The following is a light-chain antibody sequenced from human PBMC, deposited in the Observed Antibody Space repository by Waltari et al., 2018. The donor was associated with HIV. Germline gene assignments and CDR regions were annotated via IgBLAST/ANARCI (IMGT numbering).Light chain of an antibody. J-gene: IGLJ2*01. CDR3: SSHTSSFVL. CDR1: TRAVGVYNY. Sequence: QSALTQPASVSGSPGQSITISCTGTTRAVGVYNYVSWYQQPPGKAPNLMIYDVRHRPSGVSNRFSGPKSGNTASLTISGLQAEDEADYYCSSHTSSFVLFGGGTELTVL. V-gene: IGLV2-14*03. CDR2: DVR.